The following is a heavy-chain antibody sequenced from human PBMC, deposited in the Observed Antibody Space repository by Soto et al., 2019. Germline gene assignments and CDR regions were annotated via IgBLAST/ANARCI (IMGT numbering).Heavy chain of an antibody. V-gene: IGHV3-33*01. Sequence: GGSLRLSCAASGFTFSSYGMHWVRQAPGKGLEWVAVIWYDGSNKYYADSVKGRFTISRDNSKNTLYLQMNSLRAEDTAVYYCARDLVVVVPAAILAPYYGMDVWGQGTTVTVSS. D-gene: IGHD2-2*02. CDR1: GFTFSSYG. CDR3: ARDLVVVVPAAILAPYYGMDV. CDR2: IWYDGSNK. J-gene: IGHJ6*02.